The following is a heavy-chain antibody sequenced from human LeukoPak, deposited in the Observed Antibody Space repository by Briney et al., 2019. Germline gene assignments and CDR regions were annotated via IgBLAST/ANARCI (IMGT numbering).Heavy chain of an antibody. Sequence: SVKVSCKASGCTFSSYTISWVRQAPGQGLEWMGRVIPILGIANYAQKFQGRVTITADKSTSTAYMELSSLRSEDTAVYYCARMGHSGSPFDYWGQGILVAVSS. CDR1: GCTFSSYT. CDR2: VIPILGIA. J-gene: IGHJ4*02. V-gene: IGHV1-69*02. D-gene: IGHD1-26*01. CDR3: ARMGHSGSPFDY.